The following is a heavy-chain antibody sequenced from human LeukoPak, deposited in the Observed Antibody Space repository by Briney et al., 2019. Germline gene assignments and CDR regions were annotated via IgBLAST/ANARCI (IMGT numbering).Heavy chain of an antibody. CDR1: GYTFTSYY. CDR3: ARARILEWLPWVNLATPQVDYGMDV. CDR2: INPSGGST. D-gene: IGHD3-3*01. Sequence: GASVKVSCKASGYTFTSYYMHWVRQAPGQGLEWMGIINPSGGSTSYAQKFQGRVTMTRDTSTSTVYMELSSLRSEDTAVYYCARARILEWLPWVNLATPQVDYGMDVWGQGTTVTVSS. J-gene: IGHJ6*02. V-gene: IGHV1-46*01.